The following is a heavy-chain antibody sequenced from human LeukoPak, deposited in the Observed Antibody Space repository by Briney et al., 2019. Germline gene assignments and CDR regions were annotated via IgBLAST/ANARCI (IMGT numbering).Heavy chain of an antibody. J-gene: IGHJ5*02. Sequence: ASVKVSCKASGYTFTDYYMHWVRQAPGQGLEWMGWINPNSGDTKYAQKFQGRVTLTRGTSISTAYMELSRLRSDDTAVYYCARATPLSTIEVTALSYWFDPWGQGTLVTVSS. V-gene: IGHV1-2*02. CDR2: INPNSGDT. CDR3: ARATPLSTIEVTALSYWFDP. CDR1: GYTFTDYY. D-gene: IGHD2-15*01.